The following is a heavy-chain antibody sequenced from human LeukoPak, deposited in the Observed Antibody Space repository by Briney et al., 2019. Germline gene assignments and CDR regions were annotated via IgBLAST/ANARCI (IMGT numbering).Heavy chain of an antibody. J-gene: IGHJ4*02. CDR3: ARGQWGYCSSTSCYDGMDY. D-gene: IGHD2-2*01. V-gene: IGHV4-39*06. CDR1: GGSIRSSSYY. Sequence: SETLPLTCTVSGGSIRSSSYYWGWLRQPPGKGLEWIGSIYYSGSTYYNPSLKSRVTISVDTSKNQFTLKLSSVTAADTAVYYCARGQWGYCSSTSCYDGMDYWGQGTLVTVSS. CDR2: IYYSGST.